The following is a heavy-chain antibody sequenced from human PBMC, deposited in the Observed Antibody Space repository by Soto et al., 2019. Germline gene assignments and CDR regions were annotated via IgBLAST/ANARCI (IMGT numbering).Heavy chain of an antibody. CDR2: ISGSGGST. CDR3: AKSWGYCSSTSCPNDAFDI. Sequence: EVQLLESGGGLVQPGGSLRLSCAASGFTFSSYAMSWVRQAPGKGLEWVSAISGSGGSTYYADSVKGWFTISRDNSKNTLYLQMNSLRAEDTAVYYCAKSWGYCSSTSCPNDAFDIWGQGTMVTVSS. J-gene: IGHJ3*02. D-gene: IGHD2-2*01. V-gene: IGHV3-23*01. CDR1: GFTFSSYA.